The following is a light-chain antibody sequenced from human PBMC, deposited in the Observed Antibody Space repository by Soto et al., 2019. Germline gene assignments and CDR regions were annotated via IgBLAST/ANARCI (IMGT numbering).Light chain of an antibody. CDR3: SSYTSSREV. J-gene: IGLJ1*01. V-gene: IGLV2-14*01. CDR1: SSDVGGYNY. Sequence: QSALTQPASVSGSPGQSITISCTGTSSDVGGYNYVSWYQQHPGKAPKLMIYDVSNRPSGVSNRFSGSKSGNTASLTISGLHAEDEADYYCSSYTSSREVFGTGTKLTVL. CDR2: DVS.